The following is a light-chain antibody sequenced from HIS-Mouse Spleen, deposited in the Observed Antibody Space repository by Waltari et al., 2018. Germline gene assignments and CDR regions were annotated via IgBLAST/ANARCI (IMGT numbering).Light chain of an antibody. J-gene: IGKJ1*01. CDR3: QQYNNWWT. V-gene: IGKV3-15*01. Sequence: EIVMTQSPATLSVSPGERATLPCRASQSVSSNLAWYQQKPGQATRLLIYGASTRATGIPARFSGSGSGTEFTLTISSMQSEDFAVYYCQQYNNWWTFGQGTKVEIK. CDR2: GAS. CDR1: QSVSSN.